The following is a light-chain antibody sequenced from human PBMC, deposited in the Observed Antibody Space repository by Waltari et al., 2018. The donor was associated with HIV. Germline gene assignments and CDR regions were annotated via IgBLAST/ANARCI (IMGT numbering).Light chain of an antibody. Sequence: DIVLTQSPATLSLSPGERATLSCGASKTVSNNYLAWYQQKPGLAPRLLIYDASSRAAGVPDRFSGSGSGTNFTLTISRLEPEDFAVYYCHQFGSSTSYTFGQGTKVEIK. CDR2: DAS. V-gene: IGKV3D-20*01. CDR1: KTVSNNY. CDR3: HQFGSSTSYT. J-gene: IGKJ2*01.